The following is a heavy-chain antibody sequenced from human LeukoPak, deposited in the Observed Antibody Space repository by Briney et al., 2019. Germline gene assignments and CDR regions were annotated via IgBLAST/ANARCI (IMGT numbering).Heavy chain of an antibody. V-gene: IGHV4-59*01. CDR2: IYYSGST. CDR3: ARGDHYFDTSDSYYFDY. CDR1: GGSISSYY. J-gene: IGHJ4*02. Sequence: SETLSLTCTVSGGSISSYYWSWIRQPPGKGLEWIGYIYYSGSTNYNPSLKSRVTISVDTSKNQFSLKLSSVTAADTAVYYCARGDHYFDTSDSYYFDYWGQGTLVTVSS. D-gene: IGHD3-22*01.